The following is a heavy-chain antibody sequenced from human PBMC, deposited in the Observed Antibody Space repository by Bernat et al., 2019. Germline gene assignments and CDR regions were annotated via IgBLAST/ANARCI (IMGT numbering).Heavy chain of an antibody. CDR3: VKGYYGSWSEFDY. CDR2: ISYDGSNK. Sequence: QVQLVESGGGVVQPGRSLRLSCAASGFTFSSYGMHWVRQAPGKGLEWVAVISYDGSNKYYADSVKGRFTISRDNSKNTLYLQMNSLRAEDTAVYYCVKGYYGSWSEFDYWGQGTLVTVSS. D-gene: IGHD3-10*01. V-gene: IGHV3-30*18. J-gene: IGHJ4*02. CDR1: GFTFSSYG.